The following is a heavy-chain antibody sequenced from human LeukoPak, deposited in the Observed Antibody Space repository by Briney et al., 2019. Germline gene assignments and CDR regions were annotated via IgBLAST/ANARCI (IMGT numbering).Heavy chain of an antibody. CDR2: INHSGST. J-gene: IGHJ4*02. D-gene: IGHD3-10*01. CDR1: GGSISSSSYY. V-gene: IGHV4-39*07. Sequence: PSETLSLTCTVSGGSISSSSYYWGWIRQPPGKGLEWIGEINHSGSTNYNPSLKSRVTISVDTSKNQFSLKLSSVTAADTAVYYCARVGRSDRNFDYWGQGTLVTVSS. CDR3: ARVGRSDRNFDY.